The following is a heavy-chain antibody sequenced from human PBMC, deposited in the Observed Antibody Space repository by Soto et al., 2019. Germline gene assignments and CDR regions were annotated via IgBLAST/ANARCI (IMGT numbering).Heavy chain of an antibody. D-gene: IGHD6-13*01. Sequence: QLQLQESGPGLVKPSETLSLTCTVSGGSISSSSYYWGWIRQPPGKGLEWIGSIYTSGSTNYNPSRKSRVTMSVDTSKNQFSLKLSSVTAADTAVYYCARELKTGIAAAGTPVSVDWFDPWGQGTLVTVSS. V-gene: IGHV4-39*07. J-gene: IGHJ5*02. CDR3: ARELKTGIAAAGTPVSVDWFDP. CDR1: GGSISSSSYY. CDR2: IYTSGST.